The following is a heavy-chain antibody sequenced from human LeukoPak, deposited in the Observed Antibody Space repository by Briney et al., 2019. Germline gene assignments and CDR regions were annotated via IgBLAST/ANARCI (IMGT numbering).Heavy chain of an antibody. CDR3: ARTYLTYYDSSGFEY. Sequence: SETLSLTCTVSGGSISSYYWSWIRQPPGKGLEWIGYIYYSGSTNYNPSLKSRVTISVDTSKNQFSLKLSSVAAADTAVYYCARTYLTYYDSSGFEYWGQGTLVTVSS. CDR1: GGSISSYY. CDR2: IYYSGST. D-gene: IGHD3-22*01. V-gene: IGHV4-59*01. J-gene: IGHJ4*02.